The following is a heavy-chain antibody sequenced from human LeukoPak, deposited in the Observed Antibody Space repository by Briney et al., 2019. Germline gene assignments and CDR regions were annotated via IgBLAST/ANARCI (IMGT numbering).Heavy chain of an antibody. D-gene: IGHD3-3*01. Sequence: PGGSLRLSCAASRFTFSSYGMSWVRQAPGKGLEWVSAISDSGGSTYYAASVKGRFTISRDNAKNSLYLQMNSLRAEDTAVYYCARGAISRVLRFLEWRPRNLPDYWGQGTLVTVSS. CDR3: ARGAISRVLRFLEWRPRNLPDY. CDR2: ISDSGGST. CDR1: RFTFSSYG. V-gene: IGHV3-23*01. J-gene: IGHJ4*02.